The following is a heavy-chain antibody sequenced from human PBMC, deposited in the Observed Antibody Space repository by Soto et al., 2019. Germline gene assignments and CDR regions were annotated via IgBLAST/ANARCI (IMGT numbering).Heavy chain of an antibody. V-gene: IGHV4-4*09. J-gene: IGHJ6*03. D-gene: IGHD3-16*01. CDR2: IYRSGST. CDR3: ARTLDYGHMDV. CDR1: GDSVRNQY. Sequence: QVQMQESGPGLVKPSETLSLTCTVSGDSVRNQYWSWIRRPPGRGLEWIGDIYRSGSTKYNPTLKSRLTISVDTSKNQFSLKLSSVTAADTAVYYCARTLDYGHMDVWGKGTTVTVSS.